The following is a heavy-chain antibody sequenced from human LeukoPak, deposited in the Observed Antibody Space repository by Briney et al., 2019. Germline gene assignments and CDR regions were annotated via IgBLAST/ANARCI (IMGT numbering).Heavy chain of an antibody. CDR2: IYPSGSA. CDR1: GDSISSYY. J-gene: IGHJ2*01. D-gene: IGHD5-24*01. CDR3: ARAYNNWYFDL. V-gene: IGHV4-4*07. Sequence: SQTLSLTCDVSGDSISSYYWSWIRQPAGKRLEWLWRIYPSGSAHDNPSLKSRGTLSVDTSKNQVSLRLSSVSPADTAVYFCARAYNNWYFDLWGRGTLVTVSP.